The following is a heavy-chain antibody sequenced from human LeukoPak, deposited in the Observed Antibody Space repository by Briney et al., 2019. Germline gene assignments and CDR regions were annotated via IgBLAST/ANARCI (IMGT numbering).Heavy chain of an antibody. CDR1: GFTFSDYG. CDR2: IWYDGSYK. V-gene: IGHV3-33*06. D-gene: IGHD1-1*01. CDR3: EKVVQYTPSTGTGLDY. Sequence: PGGSLRLSCVASGFTFSDYGMHWVRQAPGKGLDWVAVIWYDGSYKYYADSVKGRFTISRENPKNTLYLQMNSLRAEDTGIYYCEKVVQYTPSTGTGLDYWGQGTLVTVSS. J-gene: IGHJ4*02.